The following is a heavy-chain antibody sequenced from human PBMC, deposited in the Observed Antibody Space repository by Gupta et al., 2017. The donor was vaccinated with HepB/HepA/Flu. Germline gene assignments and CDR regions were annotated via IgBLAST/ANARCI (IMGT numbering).Heavy chain of an antibody. V-gene: IGHV3-30*18. Sequence: QVQLVESGGGLVQPGRSLRLSCAASGFTFSSYGMHWVRQAPGKGREWVAIISYDASDKFYADAGKGRFTISRDNSKNTLYMQMNSMRDEDTAVYYYAKERWRGGRCYDDCWGQGDLVTVS. CDR3: AKERWRGGRCYDDC. CDR1: GFTFSSYG. D-gene: IGHD2-15*01. CDR2: ISYDASDK. J-gene: IGHJ4*02.